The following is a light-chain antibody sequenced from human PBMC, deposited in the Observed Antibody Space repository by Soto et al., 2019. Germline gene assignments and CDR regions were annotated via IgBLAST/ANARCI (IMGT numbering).Light chain of an antibody. V-gene: IGKV3D-15*01. CDR1: ESVSIS. J-gene: IGKJ1*01. Sequence: EVVLTQFPATLSVSPGEGATLSCRASESVSISLAWYQHKPGQPPRLLIHGASTRASGVPPRFSGSGSGTDFSLTISSLQSEDYAVYFCQQYHVWPKWTFGQGTKVEI. CDR2: GAS. CDR3: QQYHVWPKWT.